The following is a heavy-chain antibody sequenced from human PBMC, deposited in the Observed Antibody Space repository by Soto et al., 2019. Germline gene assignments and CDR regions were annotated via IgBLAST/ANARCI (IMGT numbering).Heavy chain of an antibody. Sequence: GALRLSCAASGFTFSSYGMHWVRRAPGKGLEWVAVLSYDGSNKYYADSVKGRFTISRDNSKNTLYLQMNSLRAEDTAVYYCAKGSRGLVGATFPDYYYYYGMDVWGQGTTVTVSS. V-gene: IGHV3-30*18. J-gene: IGHJ6*02. CDR1: GFTFSSYG. D-gene: IGHD1-26*01. CDR2: LSYDGSNK. CDR3: AKGSRGLVGATFPDYYYYYGMDV.